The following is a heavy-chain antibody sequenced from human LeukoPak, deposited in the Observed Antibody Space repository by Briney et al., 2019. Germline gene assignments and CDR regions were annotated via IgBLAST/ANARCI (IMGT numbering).Heavy chain of an antibody. V-gene: IGHV4-59*01. D-gene: IGHD6-19*01. CDR3: ARDTTVASGMQY. CDR2: FVSTAT. J-gene: IGHJ4*02. Sequence: SETLSLTCTVSGGSISTFCWSWVRQTPDKGLEWIGSFVSTATKYNPSLESRVAISVDTSKNQFSLRLNSLTTADTASYYCARDTTVASGMQYWGPGTLVTVSS. CDR1: GGSISTFC.